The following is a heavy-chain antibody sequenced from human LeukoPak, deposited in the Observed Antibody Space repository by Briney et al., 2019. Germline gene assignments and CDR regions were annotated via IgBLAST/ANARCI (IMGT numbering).Heavy chain of an antibody. CDR1: GFTFGTYA. CDR2: IIGNAATI. Sequence: GGSLRLSCTASGFTFGTYAMSWVRQAPGKGLQWVALIIGNAATIAYADSVRGRFTISRDNSKNTLYLQMNSLRVEDTAVYYCVKDRTPDGYYSVDYWGQGILVTVSS. D-gene: IGHD3-3*01. J-gene: IGHJ4*02. CDR3: VKDRTPDGYYSVDY. V-gene: IGHV3-23*01.